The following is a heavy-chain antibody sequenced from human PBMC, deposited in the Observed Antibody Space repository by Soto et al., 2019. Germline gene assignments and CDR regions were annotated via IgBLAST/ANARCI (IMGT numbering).Heavy chain of an antibody. CDR1: GLTFIGLG. Sequence: GGALRHSYAAPGLTFIGLGLRWVLQAPGKGLEWVSAISGSGGSTYYADSVKGRFTISRDNSKNTLYLQMNSLRAEDTAVYYCANPSSSPTGVDYWSQGTLVTVSS. V-gene: IGHV3-23*01. D-gene: IGHD6-6*01. CDR2: ISGSGGST. J-gene: IGHJ4*02. CDR3: ANPSSSPTGVDY.